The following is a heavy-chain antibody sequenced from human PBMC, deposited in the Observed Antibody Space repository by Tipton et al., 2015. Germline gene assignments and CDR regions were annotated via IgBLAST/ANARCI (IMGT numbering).Heavy chain of an antibody. CDR3: SGDSSSSVDYFDS. V-gene: IGHV3-23*01. D-gene: IGHD6-6*01. Sequence: SGVTFSSYAMTWVRQAPGKGLEWVSVISNSGGTTYYADSVKGRFTISRDNSKNTLCLQMNSLRAEDTAVYYCSGDSSSSVDYFDSWGQGTLVTVSS. CDR2: ISNSGGTT. J-gene: IGHJ4*02. CDR1: GVTFSSYA.